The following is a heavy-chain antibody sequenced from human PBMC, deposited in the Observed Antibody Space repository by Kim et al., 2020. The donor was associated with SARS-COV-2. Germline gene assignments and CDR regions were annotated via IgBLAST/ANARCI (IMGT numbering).Heavy chain of an antibody. Sequence: GGSLRLSCAASGFAFSGHSMHWVRQAPGKGPEWVAFISYDGSNKYYMDSVKGRFTISRDNSKNTLYLQMNSLRAEDTALYYCAREPQYSSSSFPEYWGQGTLVTVSS. CDR3: AREPQYSSSSFPEY. D-gene: IGHD6-6*01. CDR1: GFAFSGHS. V-gene: IGHV3-30*10. J-gene: IGHJ4*02. CDR2: ISYDGSNK.